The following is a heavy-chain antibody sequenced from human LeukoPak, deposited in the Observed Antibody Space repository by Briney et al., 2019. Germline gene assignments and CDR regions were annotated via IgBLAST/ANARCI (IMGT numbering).Heavy chain of an antibody. CDR3: ARDIIAATIAGRAFDI. CDR2: ISAYNGNT. Sequence: ASVKVPCKASGYTFTSYGISWVRQAPGQGLEWMGWISAYNGNTNYAQKLQGRVTMTTDTSTSTAYMELRSLRSDDTAVYYCARDIIAATIAGRAFDIWGQGTMVTVSS. J-gene: IGHJ3*02. CDR1: GYTFTSYG. D-gene: IGHD5-12*01. V-gene: IGHV1-18*01.